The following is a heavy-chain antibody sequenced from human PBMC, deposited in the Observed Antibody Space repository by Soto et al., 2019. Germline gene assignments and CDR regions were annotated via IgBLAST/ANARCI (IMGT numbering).Heavy chain of an antibody. V-gene: IGHV1-46*01. CDR2: INPGNGNT. Sequence: GASVKVSCKASGYTFTRHYMHWVRQAPGQGLEWMGVINPGNGNTNYAQKFQGRVTMTTDTSTSTAYMELRSLRSDDTAVYYCARDRSDILTGTPFGYWGQGTLVTVSS. J-gene: IGHJ4*02. CDR3: ARDRSDILTGTPFGY. D-gene: IGHD3-9*01. CDR1: GYTFTRHY.